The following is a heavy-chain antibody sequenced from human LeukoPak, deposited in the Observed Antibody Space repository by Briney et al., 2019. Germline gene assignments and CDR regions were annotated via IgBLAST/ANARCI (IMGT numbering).Heavy chain of an antibody. CDR1: GFTFSSYA. CDR3: VKEFYRDYVSSFDY. J-gene: IGHJ4*02. V-gene: IGHV3-64D*06. CDR2: ISSNGGST. Sequence: GGSLRLSCSASGFTFSSYAMHWVRQAPGKGLEYVSAISSNGGSTYYADSVKGRFTISRDNSKNTLYLQMSSLRAEDTAVYYCVKEFYRDYVSSFDYWGQGTLVTVSS. D-gene: IGHD4-17*01.